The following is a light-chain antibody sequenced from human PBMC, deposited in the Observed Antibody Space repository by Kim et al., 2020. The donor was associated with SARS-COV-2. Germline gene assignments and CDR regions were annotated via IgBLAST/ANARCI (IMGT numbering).Light chain of an antibody. J-gene: IGLJ3*02. Sequence: QSALTQPPSASGSPGQSVTISCTGTSSDVGRYNFVSWYQQHPGEAPKLMICDVTKRPSGVPDRFSGSKSGNTASLTVSGLRPEDEADYYCSSYAGNNRFLFGGGTKLTVL. V-gene: IGLV2-8*01. CDR2: DVT. CDR1: SSDVGRYNF. CDR3: SSYAGNNRFL.